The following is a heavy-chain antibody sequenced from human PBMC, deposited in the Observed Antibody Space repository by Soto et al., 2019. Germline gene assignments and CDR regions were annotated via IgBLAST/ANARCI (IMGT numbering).Heavy chain of an antibody. CDR1: GGSISSGGYY. V-gene: IGHV4-31*03. D-gene: IGHD2-21*01. CDR2: IYYSGST. J-gene: IGHJ5*02. CDR3: ARVKSGLFHRDWFDP. Sequence: PSETLSLSCTVSGGSISSGGYYGSWIHQHPGKGLEWIGYIYYSGSTYYNPSLKSRVTISVDTSKNQFSLKLSSVTAADTAVYYCARVKSGLFHRDWFDPWGQGTLVTVSS.